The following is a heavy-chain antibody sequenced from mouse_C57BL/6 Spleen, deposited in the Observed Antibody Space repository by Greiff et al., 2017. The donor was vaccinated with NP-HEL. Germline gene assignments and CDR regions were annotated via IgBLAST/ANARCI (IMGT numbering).Heavy chain of an antibody. D-gene: IGHD1-1*01. CDR1: GFTFSSYG. J-gene: IGHJ3*01. Sequence: EVKLVESGGDLVKPGGSLKLSCAASGFTFSSYGMSWVRQTPDKRLEWVATISSGGSYTYYPDSVKGRFTISRDNAKNTLYLQMSSLKSEDTAMYYCARQYYGSSYRTPFAYWGQGTLVTVAA. CDR2: ISSGGSYT. CDR3: ARQYYGSSYRTPFAY. V-gene: IGHV5-6*01.